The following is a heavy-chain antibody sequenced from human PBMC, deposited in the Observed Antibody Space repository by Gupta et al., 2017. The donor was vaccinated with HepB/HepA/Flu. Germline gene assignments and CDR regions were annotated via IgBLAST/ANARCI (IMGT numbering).Heavy chain of an antibody. V-gene: IGHV3-21*01. CDR2: ISVTSDYI. CDR1: GFTFINYS. D-gene: IGHD4-17*01. J-gene: IGHJ6*03. Sequence: EVQLVESGGGLVKPGGSLRLSCAASGFTFINYSLNWVRQAPGKGLEWVSSISVTSDYIYYADSVKGRFTISRDNAKNSLYLQMSSLRAEDTAVYYCARVSWYGDYYYYMDVWGKGTTVTVS. CDR3: ARVSWYGDYYYYMDV.